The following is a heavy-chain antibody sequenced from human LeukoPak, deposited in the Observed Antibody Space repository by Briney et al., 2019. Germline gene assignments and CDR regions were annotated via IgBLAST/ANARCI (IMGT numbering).Heavy chain of an antibody. Sequence: ASVKVSCKASGHTFTGYYMHWVRQAPGQGLEWTGWINPNSGGTNHAQEFQGRVSMTRDTSISTAYMELSRLRSDDTAVYYCAQSSGWDSLKYWGQGTLVTVSS. J-gene: IGHJ4*02. CDR1: GHTFTGYY. D-gene: IGHD6-19*01. V-gene: IGHV1-2*02. CDR3: AQSSGWDSLKY. CDR2: INPNSGGT.